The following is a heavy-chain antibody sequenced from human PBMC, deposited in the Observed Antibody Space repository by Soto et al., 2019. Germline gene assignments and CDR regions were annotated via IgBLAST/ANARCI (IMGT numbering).Heavy chain of an antibody. J-gene: IGHJ6*02. CDR1: GGSISSGGYY. CDR3: ARASLWFGGQYYGMDV. Sequence: QVQLQESGPGLVKPSQTLSLTCTVSGGSISSGGYYWSWIRQHPGKGLEWIGYIYYSGSTYYNPSLKSRVTISVDTSKNQFSLKLSSVTAADTAVYYCARASLWFGGQYYGMDVWGQGTTVTVSS. CDR2: IYYSGST. V-gene: IGHV4-31*03. D-gene: IGHD3-10*01.